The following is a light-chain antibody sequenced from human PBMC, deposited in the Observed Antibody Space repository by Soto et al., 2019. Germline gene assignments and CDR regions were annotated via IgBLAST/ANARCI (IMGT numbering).Light chain of an antibody. CDR1: QSVSSY. J-gene: IGKJ1*01. CDR3: QQYNSWPRT. CDR2: GAS. Sequence: EIVMTQSPATLSVSPGERATLSCRASQSVSSYLAWYQQKPGQAPRLPIYGASTRATGIPARFSGSGSGTEFTLTISRLQSEDFAVYYCQQYNSWPRTFGQGTKVDIK. V-gene: IGKV3-15*01.